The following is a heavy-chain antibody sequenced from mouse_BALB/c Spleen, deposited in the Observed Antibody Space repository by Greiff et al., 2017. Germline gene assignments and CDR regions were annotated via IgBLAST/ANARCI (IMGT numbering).Heavy chain of an antibody. Sequence: EVKVEESGGGLVKPGGSLKLSCAASGFTFSDYYMYWVRQTPEKRLEWVATISDGGSYTYYPDSVKGRFTISRDNAKNNLYLQMSSLKSEDTAMYYCARGGYGSRAFDYWGQGTTLTVSS. J-gene: IGHJ2*01. V-gene: IGHV5-4*02. CDR2: ISDGGSYT. D-gene: IGHD1-1*01. CDR1: GFTFSDYY. CDR3: ARGGYGSRAFDY.